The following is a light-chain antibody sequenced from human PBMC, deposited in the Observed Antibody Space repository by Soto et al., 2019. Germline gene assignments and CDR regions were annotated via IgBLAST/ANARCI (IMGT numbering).Light chain of an antibody. V-gene: IGLV2-8*01. CDR1: NSDVGGYNY. CDR2: EVN. CDR3: SSYGGSNWYL. J-gene: IGLJ1*01. Sequence: QSVLTQPPSASGSPGQSVTISCTGTNSDVGGYNYVSWYQQYPGKAPKLIIYEVNERPSGVPDRFSGSKSGNTASLTVSGLKTADEADYYCSSYGGSNWYLFGTGTKVTVL.